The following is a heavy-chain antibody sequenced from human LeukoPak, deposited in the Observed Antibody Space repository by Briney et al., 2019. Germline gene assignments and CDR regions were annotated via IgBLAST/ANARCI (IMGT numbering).Heavy chain of an antibody. V-gene: IGHV4-59*01. D-gene: IGHD5-24*01. J-gene: IGHJ4*02. CDR1: GGSISSYY. CDR2: IYYSGST. CDR3: ARGEMATIDY. Sequence: SETQSLTCTVSGGSISSYYWSWIRQPPGKGLEWIGYIYYSGSTNYNPSLKSRVTISVDTSKNQFSLKLSSVTAADTAVYYCARGEMATIDYWGQGTLVTVSS.